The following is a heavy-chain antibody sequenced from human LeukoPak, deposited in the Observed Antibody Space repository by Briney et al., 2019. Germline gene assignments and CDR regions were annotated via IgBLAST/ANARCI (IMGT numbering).Heavy chain of an antibody. CDR2: IYYSGST. D-gene: IGHD3-10*01. J-gene: IGHJ4*02. CDR3: ARGLSPSDFDY. CDR1: GGSISSSSYY. V-gene: IGHV4-39*07. Sequence: SETLSPTCTVSGGSISSSSYYWGWIRQPPGKGLEWIGSIYYSGSTYYNPSLKSRVTISVDTSKNQFSLKLSSVTAADTAVYYCARGLSPSDFDYWGQGTLVTVSS.